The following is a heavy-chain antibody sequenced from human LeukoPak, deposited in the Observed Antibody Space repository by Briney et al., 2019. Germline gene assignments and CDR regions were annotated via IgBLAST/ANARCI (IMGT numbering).Heavy chain of an antibody. CDR1: GFTFSSYA. V-gene: IGHV3-30*04. Sequence: PGGSLRLSCAASGFTFSSYAMHWVRQAPGKGLEWVAVISYDGSNKYYADSVKGRFTISRDNSKNTLYLQMNSLRAADTAVYYCARDPERLWFGELSGGYYFDYWGQATLVTVSS. CDR2: ISYDGSNK. D-gene: IGHD3-10*01. J-gene: IGHJ4*02. CDR3: ARDPERLWFGELSGGYYFDY.